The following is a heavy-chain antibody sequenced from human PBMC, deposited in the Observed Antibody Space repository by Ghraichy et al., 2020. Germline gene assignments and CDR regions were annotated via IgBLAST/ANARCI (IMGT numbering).Heavy chain of an antibody. CDR3: ARESRPVAFDY. Sequence: SETLSLTCTVSGGSISSSSYYWGWIRQPPGKGLEWIGSIYYSGSTYYNPSLKSRVTISVDTSKNQFSLKLSSVTAADTAVYYCARESRPVAFDYWGQGTLVTVSS. D-gene: IGHD2-2*01. J-gene: IGHJ4*02. V-gene: IGHV4-39*02. CDR1: GGSISSSSYY. CDR2: IYYSGST.